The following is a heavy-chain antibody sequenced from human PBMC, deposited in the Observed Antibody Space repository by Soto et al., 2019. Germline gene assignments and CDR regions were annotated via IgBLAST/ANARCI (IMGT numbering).Heavy chain of an antibody. D-gene: IGHD3-10*01. CDR1: GFTFSSYA. CDR3: TTDPGTGIFDY. J-gene: IGHJ4*02. CDR2: IKSKTDGGTT. Sequence: PGGSLRLSCAAAGFTFSSYAMSWVRQAPGKGLEWVGRIKSKTDGGTTDYAAPVKGRFTISRDDSKNTLYLQMNSLKTEDTAVYYCTTDPGTGIFDYWGQGTLVTVSS. V-gene: IGHV3-15*01.